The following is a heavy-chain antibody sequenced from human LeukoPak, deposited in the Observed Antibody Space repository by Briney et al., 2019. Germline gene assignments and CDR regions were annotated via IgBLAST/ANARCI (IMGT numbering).Heavy chain of an antibody. CDR3: AKDPLRGYSSHPLPGPDY. J-gene: IGHJ4*02. D-gene: IGHD5-18*01. V-gene: IGHV3-23*01. CDR2: ISGRGGDT. Sequence: GGSLRLSCAASRFTFSNYAMNWVRQAPGKGLEWVSAISGRGGDTSYADSVKGRFTISRDNSKSTLYLQMNSLRAEDTAVYYCAKDPLRGYSSHPLPGPDYWGQGTLVTVSS. CDR1: RFTFSNYA.